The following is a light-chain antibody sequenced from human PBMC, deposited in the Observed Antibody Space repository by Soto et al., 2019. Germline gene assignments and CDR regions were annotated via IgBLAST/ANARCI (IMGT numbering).Light chain of an antibody. J-gene: IGKJ5*01. CDR1: QSINRS. CDR3: QQSYSTPIT. Sequence: DIQMTQSPSSLSASVGDRVTITCRASQSINRSLNWYQQEPGKAPKPLIYAASSLQSGVPSRFSGSGSGTDFTLTISSLQPEDFATYYCQQSYSTPITFGQGTRLEIK. CDR2: AAS. V-gene: IGKV1-39*01.